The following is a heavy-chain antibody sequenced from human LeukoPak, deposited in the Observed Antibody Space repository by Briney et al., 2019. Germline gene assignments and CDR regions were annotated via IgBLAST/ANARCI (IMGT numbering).Heavy chain of an antibody. D-gene: IGHD4-17*01. CDR3: ARTAAYYGEPEMTFDY. CDR2: INPHSGGT. CDR1: GYTFTGYY. Sequence: ASAKVSCKASGYTFTGYYMHWVRQAPGQGLEWMGWINPHSGGTNYALKFQGRVIMTRDTSISTAYMDLSRLRFDDTAVYYCARTAAYYGEPEMTFDYWGQGTLVTVSS. V-gene: IGHV1-2*02. J-gene: IGHJ4*02.